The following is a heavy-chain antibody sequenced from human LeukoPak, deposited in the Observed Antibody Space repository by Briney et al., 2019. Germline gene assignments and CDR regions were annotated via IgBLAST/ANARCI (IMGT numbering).Heavy chain of an antibody. D-gene: IGHD5-24*01. CDR2: IKDDGTET. J-gene: IGHJ4*02. CDR1: GFTFSSYA. V-gene: IGHV3-7*03. Sequence: PGGSLRLSCAASGFTFSSYAMSWVRLAPGKGLEWVANIKDDGTETYYVDSVKGRFTVSRDNAKNSLYLQMNSLRVEDTAVYYCAKEGRSLQSYWGQGTLVTVSS. CDR3: AKEGRSLQSY.